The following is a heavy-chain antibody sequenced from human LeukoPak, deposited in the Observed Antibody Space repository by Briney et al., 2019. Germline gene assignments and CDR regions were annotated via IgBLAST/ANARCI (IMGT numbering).Heavy chain of an antibody. D-gene: IGHD2-15*01. Sequence: GGSLRLSCAASGFTFSNYWMHWVRQGPGKGLVWVSRIRSDGTSTSYADSVKGRFTISRDNSKNTLYLQMNSLRTEDAAVYYCAKDSSASFYCGGGACYSNYWGQGTLVTVSS. CDR1: GFTFSNYW. CDR3: AKDSSASFYCGGGACYSNY. J-gene: IGHJ4*02. V-gene: IGHV3-74*01. CDR2: IRSDGTST.